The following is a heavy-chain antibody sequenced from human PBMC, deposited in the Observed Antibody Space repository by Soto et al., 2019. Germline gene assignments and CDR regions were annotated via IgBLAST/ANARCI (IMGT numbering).Heavy chain of an antibody. J-gene: IGHJ4*02. CDR1: GGTFSSYA. V-gene: IGHV1-69*12. CDR2: IIPIFGTA. Sequence: QVQLVQSGAEVKKPGSSVKVSCKASGGTFSSYAISWVRQAPGQGLEWMGGIIPIFGTANYAQKFQGRVTITADESTSTAYMELSSLRSDDTAVDYCARVRVRFLEWLGSEGWGQGTLVTVSS. D-gene: IGHD3-3*01. CDR3: ARVRVRFLEWLGSEG.